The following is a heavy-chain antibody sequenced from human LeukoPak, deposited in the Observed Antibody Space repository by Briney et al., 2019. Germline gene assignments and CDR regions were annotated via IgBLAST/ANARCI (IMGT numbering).Heavy chain of an antibody. CDR2: INHSGST. CDR3: ARGPGGYSYGYEAEAGYGMDV. J-gene: IGHJ6*02. V-gene: IGHV4-34*01. D-gene: IGHD5-18*01. CDR1: GGSFSGYY. Sequence: SETLSLTCAVYGGSFSGYYWSWIRQPPGKGLEWIGEINHSGSTNYNPSLKSRVTISVDTSKNQFSLKLSSVTAADTAVYYCARGPGGYSYGYEAEAGYGMDVWGQGTTVTVSS.